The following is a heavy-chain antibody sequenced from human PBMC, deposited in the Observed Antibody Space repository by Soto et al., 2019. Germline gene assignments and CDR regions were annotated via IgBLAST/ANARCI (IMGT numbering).Heavy chain of an antibody. CDR3: AKLAGYCSGNSCHGDYAMDV. V-gene: IGHV4-39*01. J-gene: IGHJ6*02. D-gene: IGHD2-2*01. Sequence: PSETLSLTCSVSGGSISSKSYSWGWIRQPPGKGLEWIGTFYYSENTYYNPSLKSRVTISVDTSKNQFSLKLSSVTAADTAVNYCAKLAGYCSGNSCHGDYAMDVWGQGTTVTVSS. CDR1: GGSISSKSYS. CDR2: FYYSENT.